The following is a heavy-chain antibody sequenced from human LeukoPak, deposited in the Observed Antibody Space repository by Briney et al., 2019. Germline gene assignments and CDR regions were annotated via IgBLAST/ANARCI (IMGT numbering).Heavy chain of an antibody. V-gene: IGHV1-69*13. J-gene: IGHJ6*03. CDR3: ASGITIFGVVPARPKPYYYYYMDV. D-gene: IGHD3-3*01. CDR2: IIPIFGTA. CDR1: GGTFSSYA. Sequence: SVKVSCKASGGTFSSYAISWVRQAPGQGLEWMGGIIPIFGTANYAQKFRGRVTITADESTSTAYMELSSLRSEDTAVYYCASGITIFGVVPARPKPYYYYYMDVWGKGTTVTVSS.